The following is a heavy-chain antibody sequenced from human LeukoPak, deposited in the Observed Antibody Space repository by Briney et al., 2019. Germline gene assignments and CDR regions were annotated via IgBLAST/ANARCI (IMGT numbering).Heavy chain of an antibody. J-gene: IGHJ4*02. D-gene: IGHD4-17*01. CDR2: ISSSSSYI. V-gene: IGHV3-21*01. Sequence: GGSLRLSCAASGFTFSSYSMNWVRQAPGKGLEWVSSISSSSSYIYYADSVKGRFTISRNNAKNSLCLQMNSLRAEDTAVYYCARARPTVTHGDYWGQGTLVTVSS. CDR3: ARARPTVTHGDY. CDR1: GFTFSSYS.